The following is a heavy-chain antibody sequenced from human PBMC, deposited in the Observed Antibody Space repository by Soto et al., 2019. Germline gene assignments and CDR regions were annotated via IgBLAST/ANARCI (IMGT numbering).Heavy chain of an antibody. CDR1: GYTFTSYD. D-gene: IGHD3-22*01. CDR2: MNPNSGNT. Sequence: ASVKVSCKASGYTFTSYDINWVRQATGQGLEWMGWMNPNSGNTGYAQKFQGRVTMTRNTSISTAYMELSSLRSEDTAVYYCARGLGGIVVPRDGYFDYWGQGTLVTVSS. J-gene: IGHJ4*02. CDR3: ARGLGGIVVPRDGYFDY. V-gene: IGHV1-8*01.